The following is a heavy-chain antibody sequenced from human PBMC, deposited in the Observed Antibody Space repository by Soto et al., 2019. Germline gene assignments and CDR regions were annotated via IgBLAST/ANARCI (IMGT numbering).Heavy chain of an antibody. D-gene: IGHD3-3*01. Sequence: GGSLRLSCAASGFTFSDYYMSWIRQAPGKGLELVSYISSSSSYTNYADSVKGRFTISRDNAKNSLYLQMNSLRAEDTAVYYWARVNYDFWSGLNWDYYGMDVWGQGTTVTVSS. V-gene: IGHV3-11*06. J-gene: IGHJ6*02. CDR1: GFTFSDYY. CDR2: ISSSSSYT. CDR3: ARVNYDFWSGLNWDYYGMDV.